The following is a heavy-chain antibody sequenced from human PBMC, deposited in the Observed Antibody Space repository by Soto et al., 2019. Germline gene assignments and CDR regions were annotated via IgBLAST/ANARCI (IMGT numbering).Heavy chain of an antibody. Sequence: QVQLQESGPGLVKPSQTLSLTCTVSGGSISSGDYYWSWIRQHPGKGLEWIGYIYYSGSTYYNPYLKSRVTISVETSKNQFSLKLISVTAADTAVYYCARWWSGSRQGFDPWGQGTLVTVSS. V-gene: IGHV4-31*03. CDR3: ARWWSGSRQGFDP. D-gene: IGHD3-3*01. CDR2: IYYSGST. CDR1: GGSISSGDYY. J-gene: IGHJ5*02.